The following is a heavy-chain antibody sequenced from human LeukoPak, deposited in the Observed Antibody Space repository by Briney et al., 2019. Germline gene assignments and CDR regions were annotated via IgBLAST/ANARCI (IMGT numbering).Heavy chain of an antibody. J-gene: IGHJ4*02. Sequence: GGSLRLSCAASGFTFSSYWMSWVRQAPGKGLEWVANIKQDGSEKYYVDSVKGRFTIPRDNAKNSLYLQMNSLRAEDTAVYYCARDQGDFWSGYGRDYWGQGTLVTVSS. V-gene: IGHV3-7*01. CDR3: ARDQGDFWSGYGRDY. CDR2: IKQDGSEK. CDR1: GFTFSSYW. D-gene: IGHD3-3*01.